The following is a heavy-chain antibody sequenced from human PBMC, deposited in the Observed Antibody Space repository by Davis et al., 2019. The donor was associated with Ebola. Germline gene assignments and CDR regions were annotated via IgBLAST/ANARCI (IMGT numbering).Heavy chain of an antibody. CDR1: GFTFGEHT. Sequence: PGGSLRLSCTPSGFTFGEHTMNWVRQAPGKGLEWVGFVRGKTYGATTEYAASVKDRFIISRDDAKAIAYLQMSSLKTEDTAVYYCIRGVWSPDYWGQGTLVTVSS. D-gene: IGHD2-21*01. CDR3: IRGVWSPDY. V-gene: IGHV3-49*04. CDR2: VRGKTYGATT. J-gene: IGHJ4*02.